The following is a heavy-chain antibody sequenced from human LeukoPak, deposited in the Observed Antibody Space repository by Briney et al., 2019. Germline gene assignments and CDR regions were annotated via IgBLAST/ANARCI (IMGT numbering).Heavy chain of an antibody. CDR3: ARDSYGSGTYYHGY. J-gene: IGHJ4*02. Sequence: PGGSLRLSCAASGFTVSSNYMSWVRQAPGKGQEWVSVIYGGGTSYYADSVKGRFTISRDNSKNTLYLQMNSLRAEDSAVYYCARDSYGSGTYYHGYWGQGTLVTVSS. CDR1: GFTVSSNY. CDR2: IYGGGTS. V-gene: IGHV3-66*01. D-gene: IGHD3-10*01.